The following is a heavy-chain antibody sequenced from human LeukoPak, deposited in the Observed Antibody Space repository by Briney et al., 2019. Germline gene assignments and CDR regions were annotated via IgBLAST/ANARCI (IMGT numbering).Heavy chain of an antibody. CDR3: ARGGSYLSAFDI. Sequence: GGSLRLSCAASGFTFRKYNMNWVRQAPGKGLEWVSAISSGSSYIYYADSVKGRFTISRDNSKNTLYLQMNSLRAEDTAVYYCARGGSYLSAFDIWGQGTMVTVSS. V-gene: IGHV3-21*04. CDR2: ISSGSSYI. D-gene: IGHD1-26*01. CDR1: GFTFRKYN. J-gene: IGHJ3*02.